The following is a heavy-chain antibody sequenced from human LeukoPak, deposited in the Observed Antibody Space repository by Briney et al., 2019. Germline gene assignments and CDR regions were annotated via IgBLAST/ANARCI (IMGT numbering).Heavy chain of an antibody. V-gene: IGHV5-10-1*01. CDR1: GYTFSIYW. CDR2: IDPSDLYT. Sequence: GESLKISCKGSGYTFSIYWISWVRQMPGKGLEWMGKIDPSDLYTSYSPSFQGHVTISADKSISAAFLQWSSLKASDTAMYYCARHSHYDFWSGYLDYWGQGTLVTVSS. CDR3: ARHSHYDFWSGYLDY. D-gene: IGHD3-3*01. J-gene: IGHJ4*02.